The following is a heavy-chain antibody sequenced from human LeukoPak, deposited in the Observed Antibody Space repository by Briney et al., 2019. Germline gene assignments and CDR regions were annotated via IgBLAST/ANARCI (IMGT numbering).Heavy chain of an antibody. CDR2: IKQDGRET. J-gene: IGHJ6*03. Sequence: PGGPLRLSCAASGFTFSRYWMSWVRQAPGKGLEWVANIKQDGRETYYVDSVKGRFTISRDNAKNSLYLQMNSLRAEDTAVYYCARGAGHSCYYYMDCWGKGTTVTVSS. CDR1: GFTFSRYW. CDR3: ARGAGHSCYYYMDC. D-gene: IGHD4-11*01. V-gene: IGHV3-7*01.